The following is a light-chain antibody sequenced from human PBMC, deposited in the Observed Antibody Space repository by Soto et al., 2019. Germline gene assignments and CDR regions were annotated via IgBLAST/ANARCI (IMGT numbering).Light chain of an antibody. CDR3: CSYAGSSAYV. V-gene: IGLV2-23*01. CDR2: EGT. J-gene: IGLJ1*01. Sequence: QSVLTQPPSASGFPGQSITLSCTGSRSDVGGYNLVSWDQHHPVKAHKLMIYEGTKRPSGVSNRFSGSKSANTASLTISGLQAEDEADYYCCSYAGSSAYVCGTGTKVTVL. CDR1: RSDVGGYNL.